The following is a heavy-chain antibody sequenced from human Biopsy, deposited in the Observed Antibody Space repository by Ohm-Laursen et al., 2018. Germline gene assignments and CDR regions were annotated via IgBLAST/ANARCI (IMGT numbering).Heavy chain of an antibody. CDR1: GFTFSSYA. D-gene: IGHD2-8*01. CDR2: INTSGGST. V-gene: IGHV3-23*01. Sequence: SLRLSCAASGFTFSSYAMTWVRQAPGKGLEWVSVINTSGGSTHYAVSMKGRFTVSRDNSKNTLYLQMNSLRGEDTAVYYCAKCMTGGSNYYFHHCGQGTLVTVSS. J-gene: IGHJ4*02. CDR3: AKCMTGGSNYYFHH.